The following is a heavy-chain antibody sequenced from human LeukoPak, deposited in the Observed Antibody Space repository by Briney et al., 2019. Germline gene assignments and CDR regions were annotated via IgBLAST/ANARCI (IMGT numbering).Heavy chain of an antibody. Sequence: GGSLRLSCAASGFTFSSYAMSWVRQAPGKGLEWVSAISGSGGSTYYADSVKGRFTISRDNSKNTLYLQMNSLTADDTAVYYCAKDIGVTDYYFDNWGQGTLVTVSS. V-gene: IGHV3-23*01. CDR3: AKDIGVTDYYFDN. J-gene: IGHJ4*02. CDR1: GFTFSSYA. CDR2: ISGSGGST. D-gene: IGHD3-3*01.